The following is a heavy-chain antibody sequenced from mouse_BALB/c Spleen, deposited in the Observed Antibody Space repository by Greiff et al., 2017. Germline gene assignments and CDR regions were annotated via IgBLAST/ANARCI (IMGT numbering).Heavy chain of an antibody. J-gene: IGHJ3*01. CDR3: ARVSSFAY. Sequence: EVQRVESGGGLVQPGGSRKLSCAASGFTFSSFGMHWVRQAPEKGLEWVAYISSGSSTIYYADTVKGRFTISRDNPKNTLFLQMTSLRSEDTAMYYCARVSSFAYWGQGTLVTVSA. CDR2: ISSGSSTI. CDR1: GFTFSSFG. V-gene: IGHV5-17*02.